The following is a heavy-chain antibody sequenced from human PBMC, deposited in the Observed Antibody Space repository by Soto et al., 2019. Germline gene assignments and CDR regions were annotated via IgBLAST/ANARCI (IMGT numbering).Heavy chain of an antibody. D-gene: IGHD3-16*01. CDR1: GFPFSTYA. Sequence: QIHLVESGGGVVQPGRSLRLSCVASGFPFSTYALHWVRQAPGKGLEWVAAISYDGTTEYYADSVKGRFTISRDTSKNTLFLQMNSLRPDDTAAYYCATGLINIFIMTYYWDQGTLVAVST. CDR3: ATGLINIFIMTYY. V-gene: IGHV3-30*04. J-gene: IGHJ4*02. CDR2: ISYDGTTE.